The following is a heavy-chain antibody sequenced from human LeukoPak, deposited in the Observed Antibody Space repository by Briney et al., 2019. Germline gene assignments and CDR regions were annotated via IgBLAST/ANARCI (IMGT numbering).Heavy chain of an antibody. CDR1: GFTFSSYS. J-gene: IGHJ4*02. V-gene: IGHV3-21*01. CDR2: ISSSSSYI. CDR3: ARASSSWYYFDY. Sequence: GGSLRLSCAASGFTFSSYSMNWVRQAPGKGLEWVSSISSSSSYIYYADSVKGRFTISRDNAKNSLYLQMNSLRAEDTAVYYCARASSSWYYFDYWGQGTLVTVSS. D-gene: IGHD6-13*01.